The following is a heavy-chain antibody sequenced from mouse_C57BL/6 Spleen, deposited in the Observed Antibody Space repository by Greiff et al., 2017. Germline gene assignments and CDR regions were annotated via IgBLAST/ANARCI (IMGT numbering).Heavy chain of an antibody. Sequence: EVKVVESGEGLVKPGGSLKLSCAASGFTFSSYAMSWVRQTPEKRLEWVAYISSGGDYIYYADTVKGRFTISRDNARNTLYLQMSSLKSEDTAMYYCTRDHGSSFFDYWGQGTTLTVSS. CDR1: GFTFSSYA. D-gene: IGHD1-1*01. CDR3: TRDHGSSFFDY. J-gene: IGHJ2*01. CDR2: ISSGGDYI. V-gene: IGHV5-9-1*02.